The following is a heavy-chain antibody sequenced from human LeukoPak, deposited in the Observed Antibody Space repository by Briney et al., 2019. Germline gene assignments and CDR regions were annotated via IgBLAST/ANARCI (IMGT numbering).Heavy chain of an antibody. CDR3: VRGYSFGPYGMDV. CDR1: GFTVSDNY. D-gene: IGHD2-15*01. V-gene: IGHV3-53*05. Sequence: PGGSLRLSCAASGFTVSDNYMSWVRLAPGKGLEWVSVIYSGGSTYYADSVKGRFTISRDNSKNTLYLQMSSLRAEDTAVYFCVRGYSFGPYGMDVWGQGTTVTVSS. CDR2: IYSGGST. J-gene: IGHJ6*02.